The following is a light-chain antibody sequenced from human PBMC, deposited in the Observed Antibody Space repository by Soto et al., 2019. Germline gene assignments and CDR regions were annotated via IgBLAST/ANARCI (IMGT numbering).Light chain of an antibody. CDR2: AAS. Sequence: EIVLTQSPGTLSLSPGERATLSCRASQSVSSSYLAWYQQTPGQSPMLLIFAASSTATGTPGRFSGSGSGTDFTLTISRLEPDDFAVYYYQQYDTSPRTFGQGTKVEIK. V-gene: IGKV3-20*01. CDR1: QSVSSSY. J-gene: IGKJ1*01. CDR3: QQYDTSPRT.